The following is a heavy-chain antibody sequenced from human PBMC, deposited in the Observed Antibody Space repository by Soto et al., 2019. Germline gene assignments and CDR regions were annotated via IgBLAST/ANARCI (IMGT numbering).Heavy chain of an antibody. CDR2: ISYDGSNK. V-gene: IGHV3-30*18. CDR1: GFTFSSYG. D-gene: IGHD3-22*01. J-gene: IGHJ4*02. Sequence: GGSLRLSCAASGFTFSSYGMHWVRQAPGKGLEWVAVISYDGSNKYYADSVKGRFTISRDNSKNTLYLQMNSLRAEDTAVYYCAKDHDSSGYYYDYWGQGTLVTVSS. CDR3: AKDHDSSGYYYDY.